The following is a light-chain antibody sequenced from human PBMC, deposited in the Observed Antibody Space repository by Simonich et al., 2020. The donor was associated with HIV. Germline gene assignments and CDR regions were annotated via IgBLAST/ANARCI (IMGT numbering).Light chain of an antibody. J-gene: IGLJ2*01. Sequence: QSALTQPASVSGSPGQSITISCTGTSSDIGDYNYVSWYQQYTGKAPKLLIYDVKKRPSGVSSRFSGSKSGNTASLTISRLQAEDEADYYCSSYTGSSTWVFGGGTKLTVL. CDR3: SSYTGSSTWV. V-gene: IGLV2-14*01. CDR1: SSDIGDYNY. CDR2: DVK.